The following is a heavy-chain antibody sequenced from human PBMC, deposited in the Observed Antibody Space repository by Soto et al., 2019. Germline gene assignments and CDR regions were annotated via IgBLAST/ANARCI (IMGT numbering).Heavy chain of an antibody. CDR3: ATIVGANDY. J-gene: IGHJ4*02. CDR1: RGAIRSPNW. V-gene: IGHV4-4*02. CDR2: IYHTGNT. D-gene: IGHD1-26*01. Sequence: SETLSLTCTVSRGAIRSPNWCTWVRQTPGKGLEWIGEIYHTGNTNYNPSLRSRATISVDMSKRQFSLNVTSVTAADTAGYYCATIVGANDYWCQGALVTVSS.